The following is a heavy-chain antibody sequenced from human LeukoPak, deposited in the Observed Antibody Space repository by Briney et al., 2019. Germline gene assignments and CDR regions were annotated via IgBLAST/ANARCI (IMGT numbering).Heavy chain of an antibody. Sequence: PSETLSLTCTVSGGSISSSSYYWGWIRQPPGKGLEWIGSIYYSGSTYYNPSLESRVTISVDTSKNQFSLKLSSVTAADTAVYYCARLAVAARCFDYWGQGTLVTVSS. V-gene: IGHV4-39*01. J-gene: IGHJ4*02. CDR2: IYYSGST. D-gene: IGHD6-6*01. CDR1: GGSISSSSYY. CDR3: ARLAVAARCFDY.